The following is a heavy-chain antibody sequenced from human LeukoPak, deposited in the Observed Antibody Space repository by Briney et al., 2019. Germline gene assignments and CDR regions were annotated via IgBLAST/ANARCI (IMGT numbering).Heavy chain of an antibody. V-gene: IGHV4-39*07. Sequence: SETLSLTCTVSGGSISSSSYYWGWIRQPPGKGLEWIGSIYYSGSTYYNPSLKSRVTISVDTSKNQFSLKLSSVTAADTAVYYCARGLVVVTAIHAFDIWGQGTMVTVSS. D-gene: IGHD2-21*02. CDR1: GGSISSSSYY. CDR2: IYYSGST. CDR3: ARGLVVVTAIHAFDI. J-gene: IGHJ3*02.